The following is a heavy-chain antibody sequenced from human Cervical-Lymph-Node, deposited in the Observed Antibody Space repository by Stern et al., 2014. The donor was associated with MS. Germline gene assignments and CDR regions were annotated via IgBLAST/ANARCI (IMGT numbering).Heavy chain of an antibody. CDR2: INHSGSS. D-gene: IGHD2-15*01. J-gene: IGHJ5*02. V-gene: IGHV4-34*01. CDR3: ARGGIFDP. CDR1: GGSFSGYY. Sequence: QEQLQQWGTGLLRPSETLSLTCAVSGGSFSGYYWTWIRQPPGKGLEWIGEINHSGSSSYNPSLKSRITISVDMSKRQFSLKLSTVTAADTAVYYCARGGIFDPWGQGTLVTVSS.